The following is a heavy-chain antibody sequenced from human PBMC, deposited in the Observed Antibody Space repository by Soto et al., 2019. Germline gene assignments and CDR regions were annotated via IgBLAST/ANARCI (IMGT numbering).Heavy chain of an antibody. CDR1: GGTFSSYA. CDR2: IIPIFGTA. CDR3: ARTRVAARRYYYGMDV. J-gene: IGHJ6*02. Sequence: ASVKVSCKASGGTFSSYAISWVRQAPGQGLEWMGGIIPIFGTANYAQKFQGRVTITADESTSTAYMELSSLRSEDTAVYYCARTRVAARRYYYGMDVWGQGTTVTVSS. D-gene: IGHD6-6*01. V-gene: IGHV1-69*13.